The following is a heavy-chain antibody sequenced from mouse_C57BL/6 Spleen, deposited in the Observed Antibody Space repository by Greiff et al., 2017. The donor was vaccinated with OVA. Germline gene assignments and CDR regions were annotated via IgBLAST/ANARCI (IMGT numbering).Heavy chain of an antibody. D-gene: IGHD2-10*02. CDR3: TRSGKYHYFDY. J-gene: IGHJ2*01. CDR2: IDPETGGT. Sequence: VKLMESGAELVRPGASVTLSCKASGYTFTDYEMHWVKQTPVHGLEWIGAIDPETGGTAYNQKFKGKAILTADKSSSTAYMELRSLTSEDSAVYYCTRSGKYHYFDYWGQGTTLTVSS. V-gene: IGHV1-15*01. CDR1: GYTFTDYE.